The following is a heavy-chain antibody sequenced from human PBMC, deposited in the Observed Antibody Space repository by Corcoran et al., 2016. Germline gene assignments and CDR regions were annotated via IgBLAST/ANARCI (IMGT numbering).Heavy chain of an antibody. CDR2: FYYSGST. CDR1: GGSISSSNFY. V-gene: IGHV4-39*07. J-gene: IGHJ3*02. D-gene: IGHD3-16*01. CDR3: ARGQWGSSSDVFDI. Sequence: QLQLQESGPGLVKPSETLSLSCTVSGGSISSSNFYWGWIRQSPGKGLEWIGSFYYSGSTYYNPSLKSRVTISLHTSKNQISLKLNSVTAADTAVYYCARGQWGSSSDVFDIWGPGTMVTVSS.